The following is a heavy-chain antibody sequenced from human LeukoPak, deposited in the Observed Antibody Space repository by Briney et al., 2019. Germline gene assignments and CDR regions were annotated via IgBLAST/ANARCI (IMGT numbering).Heavy chain of an antibody. J-gene: IGHJ6*02. CDR1: GFSFSRFW. Sequence: PGGSLRLSCAASGFSFSRFWMTWVRQAPGKGLEWVANIKQDGNEKYYVDSVKGRFTISRDDAKNSLYLQMNSLRAEDTAVYYCARDGFHNNNYYHHTGMDVWGQGTTVTVCS. V-gene: IGHV3-7*03. CDR2: IKQDGNEK. D-gene: IGHD1-14*01. CDR3: ARDGFHNNNYYHHTGMDV.